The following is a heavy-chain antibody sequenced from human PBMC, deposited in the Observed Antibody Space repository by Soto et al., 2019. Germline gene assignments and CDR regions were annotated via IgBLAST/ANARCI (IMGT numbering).Heavy chain of an antibody. Sequence: GGSLRLSCAASGFTFDDYAMHWVRQAPGKGLEWVSLISWDGGSTYYADSVKGRFTISGDNSKNSLYLQMNSLRAEDTALYYCAKAYCSSTSCDRYYYYGMDVWGQGTTVTVSS. CDR1: GFTFDDYA. CDR2: ISWDGGST. D-gene: IGHD2-2*01. J-gene: IGHJ6*02. CDR3: AKAYCSSTSCDRYYYYGMDV. V-gene: IGHV3-43D*04.